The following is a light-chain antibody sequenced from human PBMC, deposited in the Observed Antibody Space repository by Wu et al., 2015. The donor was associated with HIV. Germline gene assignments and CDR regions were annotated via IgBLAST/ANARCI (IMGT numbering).Light chain of an antibody. CDR1: QSVSTN. CDR3: QQYNNWPSYS. Sequence: EIVMTQSPATLSVSPGDSATLSCRASQSVSTNLAWYQQKPGQAPRLLIYGASTRATGFPARFSGSGSGTEFTLTISSLQSEDFAVYYCQQYNNWPSYSFGQGTKLEIK. V-gene: IGKV3-15*01. CDR2: GAS. J-gene: IGKJ2*03.